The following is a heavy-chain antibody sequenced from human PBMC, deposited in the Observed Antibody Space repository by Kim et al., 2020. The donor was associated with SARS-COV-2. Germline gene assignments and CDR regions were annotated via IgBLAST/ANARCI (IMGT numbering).Heavy chain of an antibody. Sequence: SETLSLTCAVYGGSFSGFHWSWIRQPPGKGLEWIGEINHSGSTNYNPSLKSRVTISVDTSKNQFSLKLSSVTAADTAVYYCARGRSEVSMIVVVFTGSSWYFDLWGRGTLVTVSS. V-gene: IGHV4-34*01. J-gene: IGHJ2*01. D-gene: IGHD3-22*01. CDR2: INHSGST. CDR1: GGSFSGFH. CDR3: ARGRSEVSMIVVVFTGSSWYFDL.